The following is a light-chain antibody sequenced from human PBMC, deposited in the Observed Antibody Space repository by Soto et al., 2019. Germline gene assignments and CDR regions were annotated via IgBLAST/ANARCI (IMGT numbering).Light chain of an antibody. J-gene: IGLJ1*01. Sequence: ALTQPASVSGSPGQSITISCTGTSSDVGGYNYVSWYQQHPGKAPKLMIYEVSNRPSGVSNRFSGSKSGNTASLTISGLQAGDEADYYCGSYTSSTTPYVFGTGTKVTVL. CDR3: GSYTSSTTPYV. CDR1: SSDVGGYNY. CDR2: EVS. V-gene: IGLV2-14*01.